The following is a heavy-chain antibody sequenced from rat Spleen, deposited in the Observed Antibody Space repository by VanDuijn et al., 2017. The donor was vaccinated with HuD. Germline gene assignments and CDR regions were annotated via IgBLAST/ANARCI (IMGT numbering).Heavy chain of an antibody. CDR2: VSYAGSST. D-gene: IGHD1-2*01. Sequence: EVQLVESDGGLVQPGRSLKLSCAASGFTFTNYDMAWVRQAPTKGLEWVASVSYAGSSTYYRDSVKGRFTISRDNAKGTLCLQMDSLRSEDTATYYCARRSSLDYWGQGVMVTVSS. V-gene: IGHV5-29*01. CDR1: GFTFTNYD. J-gene: IGHJ2*01. CDR3: ARRSSLDY.